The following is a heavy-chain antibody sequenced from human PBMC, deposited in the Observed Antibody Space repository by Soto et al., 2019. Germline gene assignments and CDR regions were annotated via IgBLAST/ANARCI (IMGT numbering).Heavy chain of an antibody. V-gene: IGHV1-69*01. J-gene: IGHJ2*01. D-gene: IGHD3-10*01. Sequence: QVQLVQSGAEVKKPGSSVKVSCKASGGAFSSYVISWVRQAPGQGLEWMGGSLPLFNITNYAQKFQGRVTITPYEPTRRAYMDHTNLTSEDTSVYYCARRRLGYGSWYFDLWGRGTLITVSS. CDR3: ARRRLGYGSWYFDL. CDR2: SLPLFNIT. CDR1: GGAFSSYV.